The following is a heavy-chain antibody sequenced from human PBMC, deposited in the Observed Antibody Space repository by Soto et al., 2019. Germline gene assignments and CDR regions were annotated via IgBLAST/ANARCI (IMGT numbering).Heavy chain of an antibody. J-gene: IGHJ6*02. CDR3: ARQLGVDIVATIRVGYYGMDV. CDR1: GYSFTSYW. CDR2: IYPGDSDT. D-gene: IGHD5-12*01. Sequence: GESLKISCKGSGYSFTSYWIGWVRQMPGKGLEWMGIIYPGDSDTRHSPSFQGQVTISADKSISTAYLQWSSLKASDTAMYYCARQLGVDIVATIRVGYYGMDVWGQGTTVTVSS. V-gene: IGHV5-51*01.